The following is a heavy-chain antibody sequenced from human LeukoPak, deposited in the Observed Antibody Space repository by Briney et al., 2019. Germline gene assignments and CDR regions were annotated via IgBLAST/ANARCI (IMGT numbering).Heavy chain of an antibody. CDR3: AKDLSGYLYYFDY. CDR2: ISGSGGST. Sequence: GGSLRLSCAAPGFTFSSYAMSWVRQAPGKGLEWVSAISGSGGSTYYADSVKGRFTISRDNSKNTLYLQMNSLRAEGTAVYYCAKDLSGYLYYFDYWGQGTLVTVSS. CDR1: GFTFSSYA. V-gene: IGHV3-23*01. D-gene: IGHD5-18*01. J-gene: IGHJ4*02.